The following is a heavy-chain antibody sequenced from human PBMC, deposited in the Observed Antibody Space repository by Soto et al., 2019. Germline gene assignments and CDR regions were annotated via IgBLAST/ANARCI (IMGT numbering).Heavy chain of an antibody. V-gene: IGHV4-61*08. J-gene: IGHJ4*02. CDR2: IYYSGST. CDR1: DGSISGVGYY. Sequence: PSETLSLRCTVSDGSISGVGYYWIWIRQHPGKGLEWIGYIYYSGSTYYNPSLKSRVTISVDTSKNQFSLKLSSVTAADTAVYYCARRYGRAFDYWGQGTLVTVSS. CDR3: ARRYGRAFDY. D-gene: IGHD1-1*01.